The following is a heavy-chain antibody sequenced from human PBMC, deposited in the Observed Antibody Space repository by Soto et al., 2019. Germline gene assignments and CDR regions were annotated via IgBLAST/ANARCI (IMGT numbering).Heavy chain of an antibody. D-gene: IGHD3-3*01. J-gene: IGHJ2*01. CDR3: AREKFGVFRMAHPYCYSDL. V-gene: IGHV4-30-4*01. CDR1: GGSINNGDYY. Sequence: SEPLSLTCGVSGGSINNGDYYWSWIRQPPGKGLEWGGYIYYSGGSYFNASLKSRLSMSPDTSKNQPSLKLTSVTAADTAVYYCAREKFGVFRMAHPYCYSDLRGRGTLVTV. CDR2: IYYSGGS.